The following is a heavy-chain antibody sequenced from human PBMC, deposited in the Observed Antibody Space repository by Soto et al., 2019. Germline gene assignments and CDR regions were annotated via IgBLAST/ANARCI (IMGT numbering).Heavy chain of an antibody. V-gene: IGHV3-53*05. J-gene: IGHJ6*02. CDR3: ATGSSTSYYYYGMDV. D-gene: IGHD2-2*01. CDR1: GFTVSSNY. CDR2: IYSGGST. Sequence: GGSLRLSCAASGFTVSSNYMSWVRQAPGKGLEWVSVIYSGGSTYYADSVKGRFTISRDNSKNTLYLQMNSLRSDDTAVYYCATGSSTSYYYYGMDVWGQGTTVTVSS.